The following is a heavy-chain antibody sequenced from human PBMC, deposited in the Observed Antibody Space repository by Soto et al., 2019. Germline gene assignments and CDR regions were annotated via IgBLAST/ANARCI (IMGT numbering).Heavy chain of an antibody. CDR1: GFTFSSYG. Sequence: QVQLVESGGGVVQPGRSLRLSCAASGFTFSSYGMHWVRQAPGKGLEWVAVISYDGSNKYYADSVKGRFTISRDNSKNTLYLQMNSLRAEDTAVYYCAKATDTYYDFWSGFYYYYGMDVWGQGTTVTVSS. V-gene: IGHV3-30*18. J-gene: IGHJ6*02. CDR2: ISYDGSNK. CDR3: AKATDTYYDFWSGFYYYYGMDV. D-gene: IGHD3-3*01.